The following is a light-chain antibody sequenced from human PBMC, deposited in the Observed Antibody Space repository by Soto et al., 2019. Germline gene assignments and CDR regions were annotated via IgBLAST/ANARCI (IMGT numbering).Light chain of an antibody. V-gene: IGKV3-15*01. CDR2: GAS. Sequence: IVMTQSPTTLSVSPGERATLSCRASQSVSTNLAWYQHKPGQAPRLIIYGASSRATGIPARFSGSGSGTEFTLTISSLQSEDFAVYYCQQYDNWPPWTFGQGTKVEIK. CDR1: QSVSTN. CDR3: QQYDNWPPWT. J-gene: IGKJ1*01.